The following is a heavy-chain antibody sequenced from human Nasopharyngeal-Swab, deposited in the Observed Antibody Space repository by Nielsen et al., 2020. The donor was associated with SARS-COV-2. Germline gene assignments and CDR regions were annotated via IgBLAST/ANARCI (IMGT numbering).Heavy chain of an antibody. CDR3: ARAGGAYGDYYYYYYTDV. CDR2: TYYRSKWYN. D-gene: IGHD4-17*01. Sequence: WIRQSPSRGLEWLGRTYYRSKWYNDYAVSVKSRITIHPDTSKNQFSLHLNSVTPEDTAVYYCARAGGAYGDYYYYYYTDVWGKGTTVTVSS. J-gene: IGHJ6*03. V-gene: IGHV6-1*01.